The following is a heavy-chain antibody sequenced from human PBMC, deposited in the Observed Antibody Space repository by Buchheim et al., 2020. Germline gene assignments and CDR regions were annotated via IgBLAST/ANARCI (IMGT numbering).Heavy chain of an antibody. CDR1: GGSISSSSYY. CDR3: AGNLVFYYGMDV. D-gene: IGHD4-23*01. J-gene: IGHJ6*02. CDR2: IYYSGST. Sequence: QLQLQESGPGLVKPSETLSLTCTVSGGSISSSSYYWGWIRQPPGKGLECIGSIYYSGSTYYNPSLKSRVTIHVDTPKNQFSLKRSSVTAADTAVYYCAGNLVFYYGMDVWGQGTT. V-gene: IGHV4-39*01.